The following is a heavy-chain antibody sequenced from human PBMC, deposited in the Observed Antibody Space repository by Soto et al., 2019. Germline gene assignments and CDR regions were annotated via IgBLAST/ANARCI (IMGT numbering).Heavy chain of an antibody. CDR3: ARVAYYYDSSGYFY. D-gene: IGHD3-22*01. CDR2: IYYSGST. CDR1: GGSISSYY. J-gene: IGHJ4*02. V-gene: IGHV4-59*01. Sequence: SETLSLTCTVSGGSISSYYWSWIRQPPGKGLEWIGYIYYSGSTNYNPSLKSRVTISVDTSKNQFSLKLSSVTAADTAVYYCARVAYYYDSSGYFYWGQGTLVTVSS.